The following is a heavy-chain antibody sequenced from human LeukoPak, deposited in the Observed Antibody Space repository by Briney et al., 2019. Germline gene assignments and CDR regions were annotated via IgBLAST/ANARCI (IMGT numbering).Heavy chain of an antibody. Sequence: GGSLRLSCAASGFTFSNYAMSWVRQAPGKGMEWVSGMSGSGGDTYYADSVKGRFTISRDNSKNTLYLQMNSLRAEDTAVYYCAKDLSCTNNICHGDFDYWGQGTLVTVSS. CDR2: MSGSGGDT. CDR1: GFTFSNYA. D-gene: IGHD2-8*01. CDR3: AKDLSCTNNICHGDFDY. J-gene: IGHJ4*02. V-gene: IGHV3-23*01.